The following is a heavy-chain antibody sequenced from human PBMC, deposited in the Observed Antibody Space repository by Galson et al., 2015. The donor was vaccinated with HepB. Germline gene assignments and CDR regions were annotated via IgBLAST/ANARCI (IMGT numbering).Heavy chain of an antibody. CDR2: ISASNGNT. J-gene: IGHJ6*03. V-gene: IGHV1-18*01. D-gene: IGHD6-6*01. CDR3: ARVTEESYSSSSSDYYYYYYMDV. Sequence: QSGAEVKKPGASVKVSCKASGYTFTSYGISWVRQAPGQGLEWMGWISASNGNTNYAQKLQGRVTMTTDTSTSTAYMELRSLRSDDTAVYYCARVTEESYSSSSSDYYYYYYMDVWGKGTTVTVSS. CDR1: GYTFTSYG.